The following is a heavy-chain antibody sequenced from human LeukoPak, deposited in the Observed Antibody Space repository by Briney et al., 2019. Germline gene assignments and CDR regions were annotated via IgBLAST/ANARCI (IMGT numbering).Heavy chain of an antibody. D-gene: IGHD2-8*02. CDR3: AAASVAPGGHFYGMDV. J-gene: IGHJ6*04. V-gene: IGHV1-58*01. CDR2: IVVASGKT. Sequence: GTSVKVSCKASGFTFSNSAVQWVRQARGQRREWIGWIVVASGKTNYAQSFQGRLTVSRDMSTSTAYMEVGSLRSENTAVYYCAAASVAPGGHFYGMDVWGKGTTVTVSS. CDR1: GFTFSNSA.